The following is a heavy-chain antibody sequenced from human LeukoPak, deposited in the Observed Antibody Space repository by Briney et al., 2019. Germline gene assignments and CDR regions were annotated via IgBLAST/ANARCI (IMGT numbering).Heavy chain of an antibody. J-gene: IGHJ6*03. V-gene: IGHV4-34*01. Sequence: PSETLSLTCAVYGGSFSGYYWSWIRQPPGKGLEWIGEINHSGSTNYNPSLKSRVTISVDTSKNQFSLKLSSVTAADTAVYYCARSRGSGSYYRLRDYYMDVWGKGTTVTVSS. CDR3: ARSRGSGSYYRLRDYYMDV. D-gene: IGHD3-10*01. CDR1: GGSFSGYY. CDR2: INHSGST.